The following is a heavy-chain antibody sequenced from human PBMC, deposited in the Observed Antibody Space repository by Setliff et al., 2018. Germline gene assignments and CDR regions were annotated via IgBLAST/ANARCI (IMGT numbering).Heavy chain of an antibody. J-gene: IGHJ6*03. D-gene: IGHD3-10*01. Sequence: SVKVSCKASGDPFNAYGVSWVRQAPGQGLEWMGAIIPVLGMTDYAQKFQGRLTITADQSTTTAYMELRSLRSDDTAAYYCARVFFGVNDGLYHYFNMDIWGKGTTVTVSS. CDR2: IIPVLGMT. CDR1: GDPFNAYG. CDR3: ARVFFGVNDGLYHYFNMDI. V-gene: IGHV1-69*10.